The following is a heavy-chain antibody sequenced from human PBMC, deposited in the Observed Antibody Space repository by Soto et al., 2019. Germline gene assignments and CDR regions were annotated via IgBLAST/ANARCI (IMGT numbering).Heavy chain of an antibody. CDR3: ARGEGVLLCDY. CDR1: GYTFTSYG. D-gene: IGHD1-26*01. J-gene: IGHJ4*02. V-gene: IGHV1-18*01. Sequence: QVQLVQSGAEVKRPGASVKVSCKASGYTFTSYGISWVRQAPGQGLEWMGWISAYNGNTIYAQKLQGRVTMTTDTTTSTGYRELRRRISDDTAVYDCARGEGVLLCDYCCQGTLVTVYS. CDR2: ISAYNGNT.